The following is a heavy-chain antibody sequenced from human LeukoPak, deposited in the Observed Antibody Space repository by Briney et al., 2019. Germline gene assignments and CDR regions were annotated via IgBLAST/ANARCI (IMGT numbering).Heavy chain of an antibody. CDR2: ISSSGSTI. CDR3: ARAPRDSSGYNYWYFGL. V-gene: IGHV3-48*03. Sequence: PGGSLRLSCAASGFTFSSYEMNWVRQAPGKGLEWVSYISSSGSTIYYADSVKGRFTISRDNAKNSLYLQMNSLRAEDTALYHCARAPRDSSGYNYWYFGLWGRGTLVTVSS. CDR1: GFTFSSYE. J-gene: IGHJ2*01. D-gene: IGHD3-22*01.